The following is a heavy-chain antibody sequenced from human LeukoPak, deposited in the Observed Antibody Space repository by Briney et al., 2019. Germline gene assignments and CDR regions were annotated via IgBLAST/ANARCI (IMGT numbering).Heavy chain of an antibody. CDR1: GGSFSGYY. Sequence: PSETLSLTCAVYGGSFSGYYWSWIRQPPGKGLEWIGEINHSGSTNYNPSLKSRVTISVDTSKNQFSLKLSSVTAADTAVYYCASRYSSSSGAYYFGYWGQGTLVTVSS. D-gene: IGHD6-13*01. V-gene: IGHV4-34*01. J-gene: IGHJ4*02. CDR3: ASRYSSSSGAYYFGY. CDR2: INHSGST.